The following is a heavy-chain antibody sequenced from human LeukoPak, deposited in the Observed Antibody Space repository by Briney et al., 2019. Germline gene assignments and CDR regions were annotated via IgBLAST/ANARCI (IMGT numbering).Heavy chain of an antibody. CDR2: MRLAGSVT. Sequence: PGGSLRLSCAASGSTFSRSYMGWVRQAPGKGLEWVALMRLAGSVTYYVESVKGRFTISRDNTKNLLYLQMNNLRAEDTAVYYCVKDRGARWGQGTLVTVSS. J-gene: IGHJ4*02. V-gene: IGHV3-7*01. CDR3: VKDRGAR. CDR1: GSTFSRSY.